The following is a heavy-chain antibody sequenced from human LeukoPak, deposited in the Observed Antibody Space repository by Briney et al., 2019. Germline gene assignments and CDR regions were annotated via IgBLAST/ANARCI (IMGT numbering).Heavy chain of an antibody. V-gene: IGHV3-21*03. Sequence: TGGSLRLSCAASGFTFSSYSMNWVRQAPGKGLEWVSSIISSSSYIYYADSVKGRFTISRDNAKNSLYLQMNSLRAEDTAVYYCARDFGGYCSSTNCYLGHLDYWGQGTLVTVSS. D-gene: IGHD2-2*01. CDR3: ARDFGGYCSSTNCYLGHLDY. CDR2: IISSSSYI. J-gene: IGHJ4*02. CDR1: GFTFSSYS.